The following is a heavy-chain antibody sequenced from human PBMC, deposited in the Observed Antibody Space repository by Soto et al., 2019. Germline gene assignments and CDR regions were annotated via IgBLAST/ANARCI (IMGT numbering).Heavy chain of an antibody. J-gene: IGHJ6*02. CDR3: ARDYYFDYYYGMDV. CDR2: INPNSGGT. Sequence: QVQLVQSGAEVKKPGSSVKVSCKASGGTFSSYAISWVRQAPGQGLEWMGWINPNSGGTNYAQKFQGRVTMTRDTSISTAYMELSRLRSDDTAVYYCARDYYFDYYYGMDVWGQGTTVTVSS. V-gene: IGHV1-2*02. D-gene: IGHD1-26*01. CDR1: GGTFSSYA.